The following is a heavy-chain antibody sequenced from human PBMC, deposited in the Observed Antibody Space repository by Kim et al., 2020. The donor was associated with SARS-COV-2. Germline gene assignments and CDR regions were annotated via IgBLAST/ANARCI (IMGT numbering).Heavy chain of an antibody. D-gene: IGHD2-21*01. Sequence: GGSLRLSCTTSGFTFTGYAMSWVRQAPGKGLEWVSSIDGSDGTTYYVDSVKGRFTISRDNSKNTLYLQVSTLRADDTAVYYCMKGGWGSIWDHWGQGTLVTVSS. CDR2: IDGSDGTT. J-gene: IGHJ4*02. CDR3: MKGGWGSIWDH. CDR1: GFTFTGYA. V-gene: IGHV3-23*01.